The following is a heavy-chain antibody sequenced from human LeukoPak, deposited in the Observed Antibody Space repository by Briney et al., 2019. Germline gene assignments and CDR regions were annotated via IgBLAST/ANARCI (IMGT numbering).Heavy chain of an antibody. CDR3: ARIILPATLYYFDY. Sequence: SETLSLTCTVSGGSFTTYYWSWIRQPPGKGLEWIGEINHSGSTNYNPSLKSRVTISVDTSKNQFSLKLSSVTAADMAVYYCARIILPATLYYFDYWGQGTLVTVSS. D-gene: IGHD2-2*01. CDR1: GGSFTTYY. J-gene: IGHJ4*02. V-gene: IGHV4-34*01. CDR2: INHSGST.